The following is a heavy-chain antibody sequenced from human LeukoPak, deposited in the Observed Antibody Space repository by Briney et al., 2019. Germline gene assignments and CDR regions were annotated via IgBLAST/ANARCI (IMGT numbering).Heavy chain of an antibody. D-gene: IGHD2-15*01. Sequence: GGSLRLSCAASGFTFSSYAMSWVRQAPGKGLEWVSTISGSGGSTYYADSVKGRFTISRDNSKNTLYLQMNSLRAEDTAVYYCAKTLVGCSGGSCYPKWFDPWGQGTLVTVS. CDR2: ISGSGGST. CDR1: GFTFSSYA. V-gene: IGHV3-23*01. J-gene: IGHJ5*02. CDR3: AKTLVGCSGGSCYPKWFDP.